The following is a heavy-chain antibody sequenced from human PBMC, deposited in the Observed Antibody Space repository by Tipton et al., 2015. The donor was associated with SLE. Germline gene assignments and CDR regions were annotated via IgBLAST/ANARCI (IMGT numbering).Heavy chain of an antibody. CDR1: GDSVKSRY. V-gene: IGHV4-59*02. J-gene: IGHJ6*03. D-gene: IGHD1-1*01. Sequence: PGLVKPSETLSLICAVSGDSVKSRYWIWVRQPAGRGLEWLAYRFHDGNINYNPSLKTRLTMSVDTSRDQFSLTLNSVTAADTGIYYCARGREWNWSPYYMDVWGKGTTVTVSS. CDR2: RFHDGNI. CDR3: ARGREWNWSPYYMDV.